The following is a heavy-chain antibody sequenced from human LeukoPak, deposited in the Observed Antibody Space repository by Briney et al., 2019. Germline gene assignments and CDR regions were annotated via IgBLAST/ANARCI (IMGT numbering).Heavy chain of an antibody. D-gene: IGHD3-22*01. CDR1: GFTFSIYW. CDR3: ARPSHDTSGYYFGF. J-gene: IGHJ4*02. V-gene: IGHV3-74*03. Sequence: GGSLRLSCAASGFTFSIYWMHWARQAPGKGLVWVSHINGDGSDTTYADSVKGRFSISRDNAKNTLYLQMNSLRAEDTAVYYCARPSHDTSGYYFGFWGQGTPVTVSS. CDR2: INGDGSDT.